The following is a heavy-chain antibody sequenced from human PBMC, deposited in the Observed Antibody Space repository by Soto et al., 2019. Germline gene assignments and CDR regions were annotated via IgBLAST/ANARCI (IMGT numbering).Heavy chain of an antibody. CDR3: ARVKRMHRRVHEQQLACFDY. CDR1: GGSFGGYY. Sequence: SETLSLTCAVYGGSFGGYYWSWIRQPPGKGLESIGEINHSGSTNYNPSLKSRVTISVDTSKNQFSLKLSSVTAADTAVYYCARVKRMHRRVHEQQLACFDYWGQGTLVTDSS. CDR2: INHSGST. J-gene: IGHJ4*02. V-gene: IGHV4-34*01. D-gene: IGHD6-13*01.